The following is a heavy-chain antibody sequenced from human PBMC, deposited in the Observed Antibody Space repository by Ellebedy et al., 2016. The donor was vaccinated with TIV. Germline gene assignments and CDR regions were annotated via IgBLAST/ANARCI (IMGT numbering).Heavy chain of an antibody. V-gene: IGHV3-66*01. D-gene: IGHD1-26*01. CDR3: TTLGGPKVGAAIGD. CDR2: LYNDGST. Sequence: GESLKISCAATGFTVSSNYMSWVRQAPGKGLEWVSTLYNDGSTLYADSVRGRFAISSDNSKNTLYLQMNSLSVEDTAVYYCTTLGGPKVGAAIGDWGQGTLVTVSS. J-gene: IGHJ4*02. CDR1: GFTVSSNY.